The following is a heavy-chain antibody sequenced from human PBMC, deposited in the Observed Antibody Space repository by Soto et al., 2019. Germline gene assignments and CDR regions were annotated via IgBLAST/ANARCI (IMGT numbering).Heavy chain of an antibody. CDR2: ISYDGSKK. J-gene: IGHJ4*02. CDR3: AKAKGGMVHDF. CDR1: GFTFSSYT. Sequence: QVQLVESGGGVVQPGRSLRLSCAASGFTFSSYTMHWVRQAPGKGLEWVAVISYDGSKKYYADSVKGRFTISRDNYKNTLYLQMNSLRAEDTAMYHCAKAKGGMVHDFWGQGTLVTVSS. V-gene: IGHV3-30*04. D-gene: IGHD3-10*01.